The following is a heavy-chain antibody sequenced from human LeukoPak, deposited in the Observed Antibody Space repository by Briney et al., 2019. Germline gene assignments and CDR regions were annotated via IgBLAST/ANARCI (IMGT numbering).Heavy chain of an antibody. CDR1: GFTLSSYS. CDR3: ARVGYCSGGSCYSLDY. D-gene: IGHD2-15*01. J-gene: IGHJ4*02. Sequence: PGGSLRLSCAASGFTLSSYSMNWVRQAPGKGLEWVSSISSSSYIYYADSVKGRFTISRDNAKNSLYLQMNSLRAEDTAVYYCARVGYCSGGSCYSLDYWGQGTLVTVSS. V-gene: IGHV3-21*01. CDR2: ISSSSYI.